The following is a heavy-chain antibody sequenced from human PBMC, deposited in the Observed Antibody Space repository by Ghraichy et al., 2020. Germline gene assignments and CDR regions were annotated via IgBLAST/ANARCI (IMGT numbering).Heavy chain of an antibody. CDR2: ISGSGGST. D-gene: IGHD3-22*01. J-gene: IGHJ2*01. V-gene: IGHV3-23*01. CDR1: GFTFSSYA. Sequence: GGSLRLSCAASGFTFSSYAMSWVRQAPGKGLEWVSAISGSGGSTYYADSVKGRFTISRDNSKNTLYLQMNSLRAEDTAVYYCAKTTEWARNYYDSSGYHWYFDLWGRGTLVTVSS. CDR3: AKTTEWARNYYDSSGYHWYFDL.